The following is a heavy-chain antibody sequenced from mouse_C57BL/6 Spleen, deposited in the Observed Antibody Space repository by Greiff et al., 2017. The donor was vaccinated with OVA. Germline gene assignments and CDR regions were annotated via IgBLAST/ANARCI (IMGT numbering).Heavy chain of an antibody. J-gene: IGHJ2*01. Sequence: QVQLQQSGAELVRPGTSVKMSCKASGYTFTNYWIGWAKQRPGHGLEWIGDIYPGGGETHYNEKFKGKATLTADKSSSTAYMQLSSLTSEDSAIYYCARLHEFDMDYWGQGTTLTVSS. CDR1: GYTFTNYW. V-gene: IGHV1-63*01. CDR2: IYPGGGET. CDR3: ARLHEFDMDY.